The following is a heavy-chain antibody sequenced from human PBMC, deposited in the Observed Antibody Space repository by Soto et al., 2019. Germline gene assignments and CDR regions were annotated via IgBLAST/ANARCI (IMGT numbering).Heavy chain of an antibody. CDR2: IFHGGDT. V-gene: IGHV3-66*01. D-gene: IGHD2-15*01. Sequence: ELQLVESGGGLVQPGGSLRLSCAASGFNVSANYMTWVRQAPGTGLEWVSFIFHGGDTFYADSVKDRFTISRDNSKNTLYLQMNSLRAEDTGVYYCARDRGCSGGSCFDYWGQGTLVTVSS. J-gene: IGHJ4*02. CDR1: GFNVSANY. CDR3: ARDRGCSGGSCFDY.